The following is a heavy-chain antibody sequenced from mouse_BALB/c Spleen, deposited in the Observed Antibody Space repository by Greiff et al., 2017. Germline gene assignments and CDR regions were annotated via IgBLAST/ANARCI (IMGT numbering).Heavy chain of an antibody. CDR2: IYPGDGDT. CDR1: GYAFSSSW. J-gene: IGHJ2*01. V-gene: IGHV1-82*01. CDR3: ARGRGDFDY. Sequence: VQLQQSGPELVKPGASVKISCKASGYAFSSSWMNWVKQRPGQGLEWIGRIYPGDGDTNYNGKFKGKATLTADKSSSTAYMQLSSLTSVDSAVYVCARGRGDFDYWGQGTTLTVSS.